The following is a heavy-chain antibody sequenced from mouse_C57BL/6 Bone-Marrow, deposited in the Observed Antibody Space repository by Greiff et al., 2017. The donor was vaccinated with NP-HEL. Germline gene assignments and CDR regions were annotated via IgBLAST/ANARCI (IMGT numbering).Heavy chain of an antibody. Sequence: QVQLKQSGAELVKPGASVKMSCKASGYTFTSYWITWVKQRPGQGLEWIGDIYPGSGSTNYNEKFKSKATLTVDTSSSTAYMQLSSLTSEDSAVYYCARWAGTDNWYFDVWGTGTTVTVSS. V-gene: IGHV1-55*01. D-gene: IGHD4-1*01. J-gene: IGHJ1*03. CDR1: GYTFTSYW. CDR2: IYPGSGST. CDR3: ARWAGTDNWYFDV.